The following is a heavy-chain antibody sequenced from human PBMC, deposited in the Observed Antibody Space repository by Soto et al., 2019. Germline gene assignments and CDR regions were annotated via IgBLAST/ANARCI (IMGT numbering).Heavy chain of an antibody. V-gene: IGHV1-69*13. CDR1: GGTFSSYA. CDR3: AREVLLWFGEFHYYYYGMDV. CDR2: IIPIFGTA. D-gene: IGHD3-10*01. J-gene: IGHJ6*02. Sequence: ASVKVSCKASGGTFSSYAISWVRQAPGQGLEWMGGIIPIFGTANYAQKFQGRVTITADESTSTAYMELSSLRSEDTAVYYCAREVLLWFGEFHYYYYGMDVWGQGTTVTVS.